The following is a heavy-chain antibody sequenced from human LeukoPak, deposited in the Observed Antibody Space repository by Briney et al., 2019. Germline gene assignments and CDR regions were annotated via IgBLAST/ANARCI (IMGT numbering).Heavy chain of an antibody. CDR3: AEQQLVRGFADAFDI. J-gene: IGHJ3*02. D-gene: IGHD6-13*01. Sequence: SETLSLTCTVSGGSISSGGYYWSWLRQHPGKGLEWIGYIYYSGSTYYNPSLKSRVTISVDTSKNQFSLKLSSVTAADTAVYYCAEQQLVRGFADAFDIWGQGKMVTVSS. CDR2: IYYSGST. CDR1: GGSISSGGYY. V-gene: IGHV4-31*03.